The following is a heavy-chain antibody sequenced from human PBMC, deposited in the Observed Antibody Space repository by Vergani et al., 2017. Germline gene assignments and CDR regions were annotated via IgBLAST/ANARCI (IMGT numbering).Heavy chain of an antibody. D-gene: IGHD3-16*01. CDR2: IHHSGAT. J-gene: IGHJ3*02. CDR3: ARDTLXFDSENYDDVFNS. CDR1: GGSITNNF. V-gene: IGHV4-59*01. Sequence: QVQLQESGPGLVKPSETLCLTCTVSGGSITNNFWSWIRRPPGKGLEWIGYIHHSGATNYKSSLRSRGSISIDPSKSSFSLRLSSVTTADTAMYYCARDTLXFDSENYDDVFNSWGKGTMVIVSS.